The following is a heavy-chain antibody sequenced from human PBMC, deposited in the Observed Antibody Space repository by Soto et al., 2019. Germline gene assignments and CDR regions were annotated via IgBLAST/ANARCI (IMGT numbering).Heavy chain of an antibody. V-gene: IGHV1-18*01. CDR1: GGTFSSYA. Sequence: ASVKVSCKASGGTFSSYAISWVRQAPGQGLEWMGWISAYNGNTNYAQKLQGRVTMTTDTSTSTAYMELRSLRSGDTAVYYCARDKGILVVIQAHNWFDPWGQGTLVTVSS. CDR3: ARDKGILVVIQAHNWFDP. CDR2: ISAYNGNT. D-gene: IGHD3-22*01. J-gene: IGHJ5*02.